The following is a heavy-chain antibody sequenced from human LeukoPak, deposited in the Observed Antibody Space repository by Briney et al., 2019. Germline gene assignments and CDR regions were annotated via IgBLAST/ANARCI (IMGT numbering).Heavy chain of an antibody. CDR2: IYYSGST. V-gene: IGHV4-39*07. Sequence: SETLSLTCTVSGDSISSSSSYRGWIRQPPGEGLEWIGSIYYSGSTYYNPSLKSRVTISVDTSKNQFSLKLSSVTAADTAVYYCARDVGFSADNWFDPWGQGTLVTVSS. CDR1: GDSISSSSSY. J-gene: IGHJ5*02. D-gene: IGHD6-25*01. CDR3: ARDVGFSADNWFDP.